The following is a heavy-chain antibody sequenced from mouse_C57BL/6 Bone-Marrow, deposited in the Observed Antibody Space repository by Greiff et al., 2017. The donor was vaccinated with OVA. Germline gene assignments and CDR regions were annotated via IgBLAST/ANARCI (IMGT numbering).Heavy chain of an antibody. J-gene: IGHJ3*01. CDR3: ARATTVVAPFAY. CDR1: GYAFSSSW. CDR2: IYPGDGDT. V-gene: IGHV1-82*01. D-gene: IGHD1-1*01. Sequence: VQLQQSGPELVKPGASVKISCKASGYAFSSSWMNWVKQRPGKGLEWIGRIYPGDGDTNYNGKFKGKATLTADKSSSPAYMQLSSLTSEDSAVYFCARATTVVAPFAYWGQGTLVTVSA.